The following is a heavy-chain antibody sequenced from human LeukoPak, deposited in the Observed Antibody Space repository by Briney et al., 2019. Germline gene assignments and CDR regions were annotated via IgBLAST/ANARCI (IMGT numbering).Heavy chain of an antibody. CDR3: AKIDSSGSY. CDR1: GGSISSYY. D-gene: IGHD6-19*01. Sequence: SETLSLTCTVSGGSISSYYWSWIRQPPGKGLEWIGYIYYSGSANYNPSLKSRVSMSVDRSKNQFSLRLRSVTAADTAVYYCAKIDSSGSYWGQGTLVTVSS. CDR2: IYYSGSA. J-gene: IGHJ1*01. V-gene: IGHV4-59*12.